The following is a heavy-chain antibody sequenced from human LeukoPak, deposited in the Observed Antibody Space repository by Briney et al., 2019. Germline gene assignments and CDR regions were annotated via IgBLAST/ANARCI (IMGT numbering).Heavy chain of an antibody. CDR2: MNPNSGNT. V-gene: IGHV1-8*02. CDR1: GYTFTGYY. J-gene: IGHJ5*02. CDR3: ARGLGSYTIYEA. Sequence: ASVKVSCKASGYTFTGYYMHWVRQAPGQGLEWMGWMNPNSGNTGYAQKFQGRVTMTRNTSISTAYMELSSLRSEDTAVYYCARGLGSYTIYEAWGQGTLVTVSS. D-gene: IGHD1-26*01.